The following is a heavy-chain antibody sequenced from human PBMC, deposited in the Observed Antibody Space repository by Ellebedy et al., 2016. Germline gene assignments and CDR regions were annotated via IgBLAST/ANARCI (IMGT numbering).Heavy chain of an antibody. CDR1: GFTFSSYA. CDR2: ISGSGGST. V-gene: IGHV3-23*01. J-gene: IGHJ4*02. D-gene: IGHD1-26*01. CDR3: AKGVGSFDY. Sequence: GGSLRLXXAASGFTFSSYAMSWVRQAPGKGLEWVSAISGSGGSTYYADSVKDRFTISRDNSKNTLYLQMNSLRTEDAAVYYCAKGVGSFDYWGQGTLVTVSS.